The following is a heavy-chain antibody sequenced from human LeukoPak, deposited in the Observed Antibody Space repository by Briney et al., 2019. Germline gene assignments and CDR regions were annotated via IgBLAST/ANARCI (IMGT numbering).Heavy chain of an antibody. CDR3: ARFGKGP. D-gene: IGHD4-23*01. Sequence: GGSPRLSCTVSGFKFSSYSMNWVRQAPGKGLEWVSSISSSSSYIYHADSVKGRFTISRDNAKNSLYLQMNSLRAEDTAVYYCARFGKGPWGQGTLVTVSS. CDR1: GFKFSSYS. V-gene: IGHV3-21*01. J-gene: IGHJ5*02. CDR2: ISSSSSYI.